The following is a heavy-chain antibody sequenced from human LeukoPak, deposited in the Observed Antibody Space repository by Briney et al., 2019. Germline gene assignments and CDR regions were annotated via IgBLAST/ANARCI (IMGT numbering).Heavy chain of an antibody. CDR1: GGSISSYY. D-gene: IGHD5-18*01. Sequence: KPSETLSLTCTVSGGSISSYYWSWIRQPPGKGLEWIGYIYYSGSTYYNPSLKSRVTISVDTSKNQFSLKLSSVTAADTAVYYCARWVDTAMAPDVWYYGMDVWGQGTTVTVSS. CDR2: IYYSGST. V-gene: IGHV4-59*12. CDR3: ARWVDTAMAPDVWYYGMDV. J-gene: IGHJ6*02.